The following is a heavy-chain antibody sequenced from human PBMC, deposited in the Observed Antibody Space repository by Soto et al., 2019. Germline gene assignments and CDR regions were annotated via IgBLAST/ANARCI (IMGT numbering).Heavy chain of an antibody. CDR1: GYSFSNNY. J-gene: IGHJ4*02. CDR2: INPIGSRT. D-gene: IGHD3-3*01. V-gene: IGHV1-46*01. CDR3: ARLLGVRADSDFWNGYFDR. Sequence: ASVKVSCKASGYSFSNNYRYWRRQAPGQGLEWMGLINPIGSRTRFAQRFRGRVTLTADTSTSTAHMELSSRRSEDTAVYYCARLLGVRADSDFWNGYFDRWGQGTLVTVSS.